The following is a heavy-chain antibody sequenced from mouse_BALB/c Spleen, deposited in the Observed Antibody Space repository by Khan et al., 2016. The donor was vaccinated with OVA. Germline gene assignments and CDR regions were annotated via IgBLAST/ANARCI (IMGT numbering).Heavy chain of an antibody. D-gene: IGHD4-1*01. J-gene: IGHJ3*01. Sequence: EVMLVESGGDLVKPGGSLKLSCAASGFTFSVYSMSWVRQTPDKRLEWVATISSDGTYTYYPDSVKGRFTISRDNAKNTLFMQMISLKSEDTARYYCASHLTGSFAYWGQGTLVTVSA. CDR2: ISSDGTYT. CDR3: ASHLTGSFAY. CDR1: GFTFSVYS. V-gene: IGHV5-6*01.